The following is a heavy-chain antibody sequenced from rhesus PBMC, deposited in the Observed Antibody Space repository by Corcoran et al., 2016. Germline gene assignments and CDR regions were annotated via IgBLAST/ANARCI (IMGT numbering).Heavy chain of an antibody. CDR3: TRGSEYSIFRGYFDY. J-gene: IGHJ4*01. V-gene: IGHV3-136*01. CDR1: GFTFSTYD. D-gene: IGHD4-23*01. CDR2: ISSTGKTI. Sequence: EVQLVESGGGLVQPGGSLGLSCAASGFTFSTYDMSWVRQAPGKGLEWVSYISSTGKTIYYADSVKGRFTISRDNANNSLSLQMSSLRAEDTAVYYCTRGSEYSIFRGYFDYWGQGVLVTVSS.